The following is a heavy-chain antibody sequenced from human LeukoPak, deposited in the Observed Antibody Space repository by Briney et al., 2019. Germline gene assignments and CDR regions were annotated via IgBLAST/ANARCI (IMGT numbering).Heavy chain of an antibody. V-gene: IGHV4-59*11. CDR2: IYYSGST. J-gene: IGHJ5*02. D-gene: IGHD4-17*01. CDR1: GGSISSHY. Sequence: RPSETLSLTCSVSGGSISSHYWSWIRQPPGKGLEWIGYIYYSGSTKYNPSLKSRVTISVDTSKNQFSLKLSSVTAADTAVYYCARGGTTVTPGLLWFDPWGQGTLVTVSP. CDR3: ARGGTTVTPGLLWFDP.